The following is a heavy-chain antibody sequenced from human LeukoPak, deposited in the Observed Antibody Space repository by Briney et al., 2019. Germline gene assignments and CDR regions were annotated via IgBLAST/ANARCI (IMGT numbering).Heavy chain of an antibody. CDR3: TRVQDRGDAFDI. V-gene: IGHV4-59*01. J-gene: IGHJ3*02. CDR2: IHYSGSC. CDR1: RGSISSYH. D-gene: IGHD4-11*01. Sequence: KPSETLSLTCTVSRGSISSYHGSCIPQPPGKALEGIGYIHYSGSCNYNPALKSRVTISVEMSKNQLSLKLTSVTAADTAVYYCTRVQDRGDAFDIWGQGTMITVS.